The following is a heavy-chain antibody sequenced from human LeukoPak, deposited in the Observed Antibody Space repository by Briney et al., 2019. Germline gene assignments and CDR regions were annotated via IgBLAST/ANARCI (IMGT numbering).Heavy chain of an antibody. Sequence: SETLSLTCTVSGSSISSYYWSWIRQPPGKGLEWIGYIYYSGSTNYNPSLKSRVTISVDTSKNQFSLKLSSVTAADTAVYYCAREVTYYYDSSGSFDYWGQGTLVTVSS. CDR2: IYYSGST. V-gene: IGHV4-59*01. CDR1: GSSISSYY. J-gene: IGHJ4*02. CDR3: AREVTYYYDSSGSFDY. D-gene: IGHD3-22*01.